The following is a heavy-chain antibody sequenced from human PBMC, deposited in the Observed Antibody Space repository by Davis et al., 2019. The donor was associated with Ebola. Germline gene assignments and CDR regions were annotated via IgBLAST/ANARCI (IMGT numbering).Heavy chain of an antibody. CDR1: GGSISNVNYY. V-gene: IGHV4-39*01. J-gene: IGHJ4*02. Sequence: MPSETLSLTCSVSGGSISNVNYYWGWIRQPPGKGLEWIGSIYYGGNTYYNPSLKSRVTMSIDTSKNHFSLKLTSVTAADTAVYYCARQNVMMVAAPDYWGQGTLVTVSS. CDR3: ARQNVMMVAAPDY. CDR2: IYYGGNT. D-gene: IGHD2-15*01.